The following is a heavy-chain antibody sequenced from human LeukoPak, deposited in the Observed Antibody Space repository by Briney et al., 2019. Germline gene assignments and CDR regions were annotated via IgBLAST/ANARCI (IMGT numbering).Heavy chain of an antibody. Sequence: HGESLKISCKGSGYSFTSYWIGWVRQMPGKGLEWMGRIDPSDSYTNYSPSFQGHVTISADKSISTAYLQWSSLKASDTAMYYCARATTPNYGSGSYEIWGQGTMVTVSS. V-gene: IGHV5-10-1*01. CDR1: GYSFTSYW. CDR3: ARATTPNYGSGSYEI. CDR2: IDPSDSYT. J-gene: IGHJ3*02. D-gene: IGHD3-10*01.